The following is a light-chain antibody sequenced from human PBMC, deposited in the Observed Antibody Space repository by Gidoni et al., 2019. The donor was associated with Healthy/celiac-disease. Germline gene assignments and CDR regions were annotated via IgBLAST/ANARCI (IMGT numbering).Light chain of an antibody. Sequence: IGLTQSPGTLSLSPGERATLSCRASHSVSSSYLAWYPQKPGQAPRLLIYGASGRATGIPDRFSGSGSGTDFTLTISRLEPEDFAVYYCQQYGSSFXQXTKVEIK. J-gene: IGKJ1*01. CDR3: QQYGSS. CDR1: HSVSSSY. V-gene: IGKV3-20*01. CDR2: GAS.